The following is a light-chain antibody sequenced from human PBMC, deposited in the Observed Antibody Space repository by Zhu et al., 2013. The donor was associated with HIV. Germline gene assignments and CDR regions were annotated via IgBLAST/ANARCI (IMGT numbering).Light chain of an antibody. V-gene: IGKV3-20*01. J-gene: IGKJ1*01. CDR1: QSVSRD. CDR2: GAS. CDR3: QQYGSSSWT. Sequence: EVVMTQSPVTLSVSPGESATLSCRASQSVSRDLAWYQQKPGQAPRLLIYGASTRATGIPDRFSGSGSGTDFTLTISRLEPEDFAVYHCQQYGSSSWTFGQGAKVEVK.